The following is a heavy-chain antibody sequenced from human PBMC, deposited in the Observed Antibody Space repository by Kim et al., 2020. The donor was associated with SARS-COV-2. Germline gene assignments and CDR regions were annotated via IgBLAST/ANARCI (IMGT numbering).Heavy chain of an antibody. V-gene: IGHV3-15*01. CDR1: GFTFSNAW. D-gene: IGHD6-13*01. Sequence: GGSLRLSCAASGFTFSNAWMNWVRQAPGQGLEWVGRIKGRPESGTTDYAAPAKGRFVISRDDSKNSVYLQLSSLKTEDTAVYYCITERSSSWSISHWGQGTLVTVSS. J-gene: IGHJ4*02. CDR3: ITERSSSWSISH. CDR2: IKGRPESGTT.